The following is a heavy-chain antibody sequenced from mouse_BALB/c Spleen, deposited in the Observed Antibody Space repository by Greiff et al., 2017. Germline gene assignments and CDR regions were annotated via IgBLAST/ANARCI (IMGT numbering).Heavy chain of an antibody. J-gene: IGHJ1*01. V-gene: IGHV1S135*01. CDR2: IDPYNGGT. Sequence: EVKLVESGPELVKPGASVKVSCKASGYAFTSYNMYWVKQSHGKSLEWIGYIDPYNGGTSYNQKFKGKATLTVDKSSSTAYMHLNSLTSEDSAVYYCASYRYWYFDVWGAGTTVTVSS. D-gene: IGHD2-14*01. CDR3: ASYRYWYFDV. CDR1: GYAFTSYN.